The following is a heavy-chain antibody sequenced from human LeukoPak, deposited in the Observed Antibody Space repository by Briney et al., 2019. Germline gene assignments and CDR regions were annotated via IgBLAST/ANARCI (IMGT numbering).Heavy chain of an antibody. J-gene: IGHJ4*02. V-gene: IGHV3-33*01. CDR2: IWYDGNTK. CDR1: RFMFKSYG. CDR3: AREAWQNAYCGGDCYYDY. D-gene: IGHD2-21*02. Sequence: PGGSLRLSCAASRFMFKSYGMHWVRQAPGKGLEWVADIWYDGNTKYYADSVKGRFTISRDNSKNILYLQMNSLRAEDTAVYYCAREAWQNAYCGGDCYYDYWGQGTLVTVSS.